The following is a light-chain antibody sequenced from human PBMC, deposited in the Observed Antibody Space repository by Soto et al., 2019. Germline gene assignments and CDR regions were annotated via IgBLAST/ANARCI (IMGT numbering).Light chain of an antibody. CDR3: QQGFSRPRT. CDR1: QSIRSD. CDR2: TTS. Sequence: DIQMTQSPSSLSASVGDRVTITCRASQSIRSDLNWYQQRPGKAPKLLIYTTSNLESGVPSRFSCSGSGTDFTLTISNLQPEDFATYFCQQGFSRPRTFGPGTTVEVK. J-gene: IGKJ1*01. V-gene: IGKV1-39*01.